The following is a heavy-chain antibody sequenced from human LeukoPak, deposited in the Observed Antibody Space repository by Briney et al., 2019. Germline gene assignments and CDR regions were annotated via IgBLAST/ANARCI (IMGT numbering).Heavy chain of an antibody. CDR2: ISGSGGST. D-gene: IGHD5-18*01. CDR1: GFTFSSYA. Sequence: GGSLRLSCAASGFTFSSYAMSWVRQAPGKGLEWVSAISGSGGSTYYADSVKGRFTISRDNSKNTLYLQMNSLRAEDTAVYYCAPHGVDTAMVRSGNFDYWGQGTLVTVSS. J-gene: IGHJ4*02. V-gene: IGHV3-23*01. CDR3: APHGVDTAMVRSGNFDY.